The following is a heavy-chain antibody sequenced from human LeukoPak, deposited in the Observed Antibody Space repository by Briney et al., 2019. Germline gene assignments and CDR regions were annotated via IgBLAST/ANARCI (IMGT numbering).Heavy chain of an antibody. J-gene: IGHJ5*02. D-gene: IGHD3-3*02. CDR2: INPSGGST. Sequence: ASVKVSCKASGYTFTSYYMHWVRQAPGQGLEWMGIINPSGGSTSYAQKFQGRVTMTRDMSTSTVYMELSSLRSEDTAVYYCARGPFLEWLLGGKVRYNWFDPWGQGTLVTVSS. CDR1: GYTFTSYY. V-gene: IGHV1-46*01. CDR3: ARGPFLEWLLGGKVRYNWFDP.